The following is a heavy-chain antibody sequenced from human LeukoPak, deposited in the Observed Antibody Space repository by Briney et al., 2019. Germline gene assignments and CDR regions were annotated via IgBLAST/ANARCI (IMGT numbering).Heavy chain of an antibody. D-gene: IGHD1-14*01. CDR3: ATDYRWFDP. Sequence: SQTLSLTCTVSGGSISSGSYYWSWIRQPAGKGLEWIGRIYTSGSTNYNPSLKSRVTISVDTSKNQFSLKLSSVTAADTAVYYCATDYRWFDPGGQGTLVTVSS. J-gene: IGHJ5*02. V-gene: IGHV4-61*02. CDR1: GGSISSGSYY. CDR2: IYTSGST.